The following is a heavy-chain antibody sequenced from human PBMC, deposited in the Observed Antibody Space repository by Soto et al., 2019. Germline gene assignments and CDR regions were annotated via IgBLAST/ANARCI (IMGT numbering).Heavy chain of an antibody. CDR1: GFTFSCYE. V-gene: IGHV3-48*03. CDR2: ISGSGSTI. Sequence: GGSLRLSCAASGFTFSCYEMNWVRQAPGKGLEWVSYISGSGSTIYYADSVKGRFTISRDNAKNSLYLQMNSLRAEDTAVYYCAIIAVAGTYGMDVWGQGTTVTVSS. D-gene: IGHD6-19*01. CDR3: AIIAVAGTYGMDV. J-gene: IGHJ6*02.